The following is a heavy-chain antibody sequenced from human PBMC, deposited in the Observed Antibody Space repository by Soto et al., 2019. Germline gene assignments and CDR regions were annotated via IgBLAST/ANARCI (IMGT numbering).Heavy chain of an antibody. V-gene: IGHV4-4*02. CDR1: GQYIKSNFW. CDR3: ARATTVTSSFFFYALDV. J-gene: IGHJ6*02. CDR2: IYHSGSA. D-gene: IGHD4-17*01. Sequence: SETLSLTCLVSGQYIKSNFWWAWVRQSPGKDLEWIGEIYHSGSANYTPSLKSRLTMSLETSQNQFSLHLTSVIAADSALYFCARATTVTSSFFFYALDVWGQGTTVTVSS.